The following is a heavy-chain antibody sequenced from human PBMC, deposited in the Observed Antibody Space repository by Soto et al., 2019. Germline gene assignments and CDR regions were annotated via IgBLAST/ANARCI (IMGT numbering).Heavy chain of an antibody. CDR2: IIPALGTA. D-gene: IGHD4-17*01. Sequence: QDQLVQSGAEVKKPGSSVKVSCKASGGTFSSHTFSWVRQAPGQGLEWMGRIIPALGTATYAQKFQGRVTITADESATTVYMELNSLRSEDTAAYYCARPDFGDYWYFDLWGRGTLVTVSS. CDR1: GGTFSSHT. CDR3: ARPDFGDYWYFDL. J-gene: IGHJ2*01. V-gene: IGHV1-69*08.